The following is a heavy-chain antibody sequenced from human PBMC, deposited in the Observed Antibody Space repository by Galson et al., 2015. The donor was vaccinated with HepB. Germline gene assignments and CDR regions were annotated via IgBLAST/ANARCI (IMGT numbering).Heavy chain of an antibody. CDR2: INHSGST. CDR3: ARKMYDFWSGYYWYFDY. D-gene: IGHD3-3*01. CDR1: GGSFSGYY. Sequence: ETLSLTCAVYGGSFSGYYWSWIRQPPGKGLEWIGEINHSGSTNYNPSLKSRVTISVDTSKNQFSLKLSSVTAADTAVYYCARKMYDFWSGYYWYFDYWGQGTLVTVSS. V-gene: IGHV4-34*01. J-gene: IGHJ4*02.